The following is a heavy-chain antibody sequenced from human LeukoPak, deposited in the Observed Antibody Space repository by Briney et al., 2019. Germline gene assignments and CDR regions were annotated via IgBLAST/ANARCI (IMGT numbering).Heavy chain of an antibody. D-gene: IGHD3-22*01. CDR2: IIPIFGTA. V-gene: IGHV1-69*05. CDR1: GGTFSSYA. J-gene: IGHJ4*02. CDR3: ARASTYYYDSSGYYYEDY. Sequence: ASVKVSCKASGGTFSSYAISWVRQAPGQGLEWMGGIIPIFGTANYAQKFQGSVTITTDESTSTAYMELSSLRSEDTAVYYCARASTYYYDSSGYYYEDYWGQGTLVTVSS.